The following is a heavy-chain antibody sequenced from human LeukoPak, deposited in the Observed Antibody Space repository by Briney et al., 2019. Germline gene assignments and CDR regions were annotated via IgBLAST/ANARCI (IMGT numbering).Heavy chain of an antibody. CDR1: GFTFSSHW. CDR3: VRDGDDFNFDY. Sequence: GGSLRLSCAASGFTFSSHWMNWVRQAPGKGLEWVSRVKGDGTFTNYADSVYGRFTISRDNAKNTLYLHMHSLRAEDTAVYYSVRDGDDFNFDYWGQGTLVTVSS. CDR2: VKGDGTFT. J-gene: IGHJ4*02. V-gene: IGHV3-74*01. D-gene: IGHD5-24*01.